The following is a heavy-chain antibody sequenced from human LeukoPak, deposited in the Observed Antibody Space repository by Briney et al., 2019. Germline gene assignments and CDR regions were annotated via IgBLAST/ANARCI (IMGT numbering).Heavy chain of an antibody. D-gene: IGHD4-17*01. J-gene: IGHJ4*02. CDR3: ARETVRLRIFDY. V-gene: IGHV1-69*13. CDR2: IIPIFGTA. CDR1: GGTFSSYA. Sequence: SVKVSCKASGGTFSSYAISWVRQAPGQGLEWMGGIIPIFGTANYAQKFQGRVTITADESTSTAYMELSSLRSADTAVYYCARETVRLRIFDYWGQGTLVTVSS.